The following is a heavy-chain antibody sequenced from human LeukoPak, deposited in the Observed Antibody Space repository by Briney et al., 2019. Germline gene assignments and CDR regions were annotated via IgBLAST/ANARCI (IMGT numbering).Heavy chain of an antibody. V-gene: IGHV3-30*02. CDR1: GFPFSNYA. CDR3: AKSRAPTADPDAFDV. Sequence: PGGSLRLSCVGSGFPFSNYAVHWVRQAPGKGLEWVAFIRFGGSMEYYADSVKGRFTISRDNSKNPLYLQMNSLRPDDTAVYYCAKSRAPTADPDAFDVWGQGTVVTVSP. D-gene: IGHD1-14*01. J-gene: IGHJ3*01. CDR2: IRFGGSME.